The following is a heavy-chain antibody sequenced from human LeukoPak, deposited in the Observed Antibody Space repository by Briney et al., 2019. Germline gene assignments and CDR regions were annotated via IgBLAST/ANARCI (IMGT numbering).Heavy chain of an antibody. CDR1: GFTFSTYS. J-gene: IGHJ4*02. Sequence: GGSLRLSCAASGFTFSTYSMNWVRQAPGKGLEWVSYISSSSSTMYYADSVKGRFTISRDNAKNSLYLQMNSLRAEDTAVYYCARGSTYYDSSGQVPFDYWGRGTLVTVSS. CDR3: ARGSTYYDSSGQVPFDY. CDR2: ISSSSSTM. V-gene: IGHV3-48*01. D-gene: IGHD3-22*01.